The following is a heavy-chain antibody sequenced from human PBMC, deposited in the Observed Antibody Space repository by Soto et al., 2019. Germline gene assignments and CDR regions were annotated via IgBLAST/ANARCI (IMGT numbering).Heavy chain of an antibody. Sequence: PSETLSLTCTVSGGSISSYYWSWIRQPPGKGLEWIGYIYYSGSTNYNPSLKSRVTISVDTSKNQFSLKLSSVTAADTAVYYCGRDCSVGATDDYYYYGMDVWGQGTTVTVSS. CDR1: GGSISSYY. CDR2: IYYSGST. CDR3: GRDCSVGATDDYYYYGMDV. V-gene: IGHV4-59*01. J-gene: IGHJ6*02. D-gene: IGHD1-26*01.